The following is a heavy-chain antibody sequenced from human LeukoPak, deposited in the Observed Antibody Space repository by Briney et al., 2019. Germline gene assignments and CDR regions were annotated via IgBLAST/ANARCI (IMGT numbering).Heavy chain of an antibody. Sequence: PGTSLKLSCAAAGFTFSHYGMHWVRQAPGKGLEWVAVIWSDGTNKYYAASVKGRFTVSRVDSDKTVYLQMNSLRPDDTGIYYCARDAQRGFDYSNSLQYWGQGTPVTVST. CDR1: GFTFSHYG. D-gene: IGHD4-11*01. V-gene: IGHV3-33*01. CDR3: ARDAQRGFDYSNSLQY. CDR2: IWSDGTNK. J-gene: IGHJ4*02.